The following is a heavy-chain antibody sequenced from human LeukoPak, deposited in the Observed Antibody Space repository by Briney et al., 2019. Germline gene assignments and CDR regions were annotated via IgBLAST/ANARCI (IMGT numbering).Heavy chain of an antibody. CDR1: GGTFSSYA. Sequence: ASVKVSCKASGGTFSSYAISWVRQAPGQGLEWMGWMNPNSGNTGYAQKFQGRVTITRNTSISTAYMELSSLRSEDTAVYYCARGRGSYTYWGQGTLVTVSS. D-gene: IGHD3-16*01. CDR3: ARGRGSYTY. J-gene: IGHJ4*02. CDR2: MNPNSGNT. V-gene: IGHV1-8*03.